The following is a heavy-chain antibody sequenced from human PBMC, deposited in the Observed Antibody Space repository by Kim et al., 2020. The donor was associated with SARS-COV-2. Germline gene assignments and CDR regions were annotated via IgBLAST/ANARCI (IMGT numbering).Heavy chain of an antibody. J-gene: IGHJ4*02. CDR2: ISSSGSTI. CDR3: ARVGARWRSPIDY. V-gene: IGHV3-48*03. CDR1: GFTFSSYE. D-gene: IGHD1-26*01. Sequence: GGSLRLSCAASGFTFSSYEMNWVRQAPGKGLEWVSYISSSGSTIYYADSVKGRFTISRDNAKNSLYLQMNSLRAEDTAVYYCARVGARWRSPIDYWGQGTLVTVSS.